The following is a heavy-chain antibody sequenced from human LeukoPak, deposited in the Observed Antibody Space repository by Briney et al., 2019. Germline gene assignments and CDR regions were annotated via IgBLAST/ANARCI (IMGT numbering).Heavy chain of an antibody. V-gene: IGHV4-59*01. CDR1: GGSISSYY. CDR2: IYYSGST. Sequence: SETLSLTCTVSGGSISSYYWSWIRHPPGKGLEWIGYIYYSGSTNYNPSLKSRVTISVDTSKNQFSLKLSSVTAADTAVYYCASLGDYDSSGYRYFDLWGRGTLVTVSS. D-gene: IGHD3-22*01. CDR3: ASLGDYDSSGYRYFDL. J-gene: IGHJ2*01.